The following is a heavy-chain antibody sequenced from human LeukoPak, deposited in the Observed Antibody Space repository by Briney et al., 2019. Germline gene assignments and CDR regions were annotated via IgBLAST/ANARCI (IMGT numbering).Heavy chain of an antibody. D-gene: IGHD3-10*01. CDR3: AKEGSGSLYYFDY. Sequence: GGTLRLSCAASGFTFSSYGMSWVRQAPGKGLEWVSAISGSGGSTYYADSVKGRFTISRDNSKNTLYLQMNSLRAEDAAVYYCAKEGSGSLYYFDYWGQGTLVTVSS. V-gene: IGHV3-23*01. CDR1: GFTFSSYG. CDR2: ISGSGGST. J-gene: IGHJ4*02.